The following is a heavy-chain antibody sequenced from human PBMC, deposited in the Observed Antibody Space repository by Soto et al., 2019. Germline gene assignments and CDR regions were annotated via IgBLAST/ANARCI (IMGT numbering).Heavy chain of an antibody. CDR2: TYYRSKWYN. CDR1: GDSVSSNSAA. D-gene: IGHD3-22*01. Sequence: PSQTLSLTCXISGDSVSSNSAAWNWIRQSPSRGLEWLGRTYYRSKWYNDYAVSVKSRITINPDTSKNQFSLQLNSVTPEDTAVYYCARDGGYYDSSGYSFDYWGQGTLVTVSS. V-gene: IGHV6-1*01. J-gene: IGHJ4*02. CDR3: ARDGGYYDSSGYSFDY.